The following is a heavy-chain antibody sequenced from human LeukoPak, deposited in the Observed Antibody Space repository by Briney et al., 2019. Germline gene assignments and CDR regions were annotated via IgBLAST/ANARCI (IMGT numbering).Heavy chain of an antibody. CDR2: IISSSSYI. J-gene: IGHJ4*02. CDR1: GFPFSSYS. CDR3: ARVGGLGYCSSTSCSPYYYFDY. D-gene: IGHD2-2*01. Sequence: GSLRLSFAASGFPFSSYSMNWVRQAPGKGLEWVSSIISSSSYIYYADSVKGRFTISRDNAKNSLYLQMNSLRAEDTAVYYCARVGGLGYCSSTSCSPYYYFDYWGQGTLVTVSS. V-gene: IGHV3-21*01.